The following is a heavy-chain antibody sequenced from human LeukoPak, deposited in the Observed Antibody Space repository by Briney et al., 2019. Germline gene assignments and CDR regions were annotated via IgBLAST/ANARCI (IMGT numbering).Heavy chain of an antibody. J-gene: IGHJ5*02. CDR2: LYTSGSI. D-gene: IGHD5-24*01. CDR3: ARDLGDGYNRDWFDP. V-gene: IGHV4-4*07. Sequence: SETLSLICSVSGASISRYYWNWIRQPAGKRLEWIGRLYTSGSIYYNPSLRSRVTISLDKSKNQFYSRLSSVTAADTAVYYCARDLGDGYNRDWFDPWGQGTLVTVSS. CDR1: GASISRYY.